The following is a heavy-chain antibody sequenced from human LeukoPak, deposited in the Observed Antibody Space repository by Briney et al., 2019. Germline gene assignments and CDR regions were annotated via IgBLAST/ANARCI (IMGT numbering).Heavy chain of an antibody. V-gene: IGHV1-2*02. CDR1: GYTFTVYY. D-gene: IGHD6-13*01. CDR2: INPNSGGT. J-gene: IGHJ3*02. Sequence: ASVKVSCKASGYTFTVYYMHWVRQAPGQGLEWMGWINPNSGGTNYAQNFQGRVTMTRDTSISTAYMEVSRLRSDDTAVYYCARGGYRQQLVLGAFDIWGQGTMVTVSS. CDR3: ARGGYRQQLVLGAFDI.